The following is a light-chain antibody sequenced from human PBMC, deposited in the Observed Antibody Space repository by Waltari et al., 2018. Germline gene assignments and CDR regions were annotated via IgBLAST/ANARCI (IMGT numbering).Light chain of an antibody. CDR1: QSVSSN. CDR3: QQYNNWPPWT. Sequence: IVMTQSPATLSVSPGERVTLPCRASQSVSSNLAWYQQKPGQAPRLLIYTASTRATGIPSRFSGSGSGTEFTLTIGSLQSEDFAVYYCQQYNNWPPWTFGQGTKVE. J-gene: IGKJ1*01. V-gene: IGKV3-15*01. CDR2: TAS.